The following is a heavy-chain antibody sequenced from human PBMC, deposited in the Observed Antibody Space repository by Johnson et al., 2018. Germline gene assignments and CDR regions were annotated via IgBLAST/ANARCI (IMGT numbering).Heavy chain of an antibody. Sequence: QVQLQESGGGVVQPGRSLRLSCAASGFIFSDYGMHWVRQAPGKGLEFVAVISSDGSQKWYADSMQGRFTISRDNSINTLYLQINSLAAEDTAVYYCIGWIRRPRHTQYWGRGTLVTVSS. J-gene: IGHJ1*01. CDR3: IGWIRRPRHTQY. D-gene: IGHD5-18*01. CDR1: GFIFSDYG. V-gene: IGHV3-30*03. CDR2: ISSDGSQK.